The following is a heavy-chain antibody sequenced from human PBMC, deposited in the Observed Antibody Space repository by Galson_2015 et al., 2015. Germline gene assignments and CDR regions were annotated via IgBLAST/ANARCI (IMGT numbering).Heavy chain of an antibody. CDR1: GFTFSSYA. CDR3: AKEFLAVTRAIDY. J-gene: IGHJ4*02. CDR2: ISGSGGST. D-gene: IGHD4-17*01. Sequence: SLRLSCAASGFTFSSYAMSWVRQAPGKGLEWVSAISGSGGSTYYADSAKGRFTISRDNSKNTLYLQMNSLRAEDTAVYYCAKEFLAVTRAIDYWGQGTLVTVSS. V-gene: IGHV3-23*01.